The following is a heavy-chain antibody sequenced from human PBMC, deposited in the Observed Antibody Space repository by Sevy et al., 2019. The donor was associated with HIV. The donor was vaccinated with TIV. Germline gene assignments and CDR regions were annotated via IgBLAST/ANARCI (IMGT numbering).Heavy chain of an antibody. J-gene: IGHJ4*02. V-gene: IGHV1-18*01. CDR2: INTFTGDT. D-gene: IGHD2-15*01. Sequence: ASVKVSCEASGYTFSTYGINWVRQAPGQGLEWMGWINTFTGDTNYLQKLQDRVTMTKDTSTSTVYMELRSLRSDDTAVYYCARGYCSGGRCYPRGYWGQGTLVTVSS. CDR1: GYTFSTYG. CDR3: ARGYCSGGRCYPRGY.